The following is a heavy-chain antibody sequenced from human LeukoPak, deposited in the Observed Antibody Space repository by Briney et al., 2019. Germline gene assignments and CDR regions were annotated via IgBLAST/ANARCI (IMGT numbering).Heavy chain of an antibody. CDR2: INPNSGGT. CDR3: ARDTGLAAHFDY. CDR1: GYTFTGYY. J-gene: IGHJ4*02. V-gene: IGHV1-2*02. Sequence: GASVKVSCRASGYTFTGYYMHWVRQAPGQGLEWMGWINPNSGGTNYAQKFQGRVTMTRDTSISTAYMELSRLRSDDTAVYYCARDTGLAAHFDYWGQGTLVTVSS. D-gene: IGHD2-8*02.